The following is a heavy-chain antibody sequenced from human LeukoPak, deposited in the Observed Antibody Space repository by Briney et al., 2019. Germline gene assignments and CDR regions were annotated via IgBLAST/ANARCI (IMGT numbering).Heavy chain of an antibody. CDR1: GGSISSYY. Sequence: SETLSLTCTVSGGSISSYYWNWIRQPPGKGLEWIGYIYNSGSTNNNPSLKSRVTISVDTSKKQFSLKLRSVTAAGTAVYYCARGKSRGSHIDYWGQGTLVTVSS. CDR3: ARGKSRGSHIDY. D-gene: IGHD1-26*01. V-gene: IGHV4-59*08. CDR2: IYNSGST. J-gene: IGHJ4*02.